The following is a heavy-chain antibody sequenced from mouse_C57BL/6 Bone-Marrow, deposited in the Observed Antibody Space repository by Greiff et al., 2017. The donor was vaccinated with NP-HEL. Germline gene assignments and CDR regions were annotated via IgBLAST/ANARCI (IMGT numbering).Heavy chain of an antibody. V-gene: IGHV1-18*01. CDR1: GYTFTDYN. CDR3: ARRLGDLYAMDY. CDR2: INPNNGGT. D-gene: IGHD3-2*02. Sequence: EVQLQQSGPELVKPGASVKIPCKASGYTFTDYNMDWVKQSHGKSLEWIGDINPNNGGTIYNQKFKGKAILTVDKSSSTAYMELRSLTSEDTAVYYCARRLGDLYAMDYWGQGTSVTVSS. J-gene: IGHJ4*01.